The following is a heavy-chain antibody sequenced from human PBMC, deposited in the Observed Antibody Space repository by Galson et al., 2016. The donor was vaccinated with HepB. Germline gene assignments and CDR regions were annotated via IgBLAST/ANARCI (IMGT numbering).Heavy chain of an antibody. D-gene: IGHD6-19*01. J-gene: IGHJ4*02. CDR2: ITSSGGTT. V-gene: IGHV3-23*01. CDR3: ASRHSGWYYFDY. CDR1: GFTFSIYS. Sequence: SLRLSCAASGFTFSIYSMSWVRQAPGKGLEWVSAITSSGGTTYYADSVKGRFTISRDNAKNSLYLQMNSLRAEGTAVYYCASRHSGWYYFDYWGQGTLVTVSS.